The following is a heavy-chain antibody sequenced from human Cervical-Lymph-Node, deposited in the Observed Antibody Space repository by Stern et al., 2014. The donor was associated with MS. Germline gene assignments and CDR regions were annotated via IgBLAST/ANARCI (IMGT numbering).Heavy chain of an antibody. CDR2: MYFSGGA. CDR3: GAMTTVSTIDY. Sequence: QVQLQESGPGLVKPSQTLSLTCTVSGGSISSGSYYWTWIRQHPGKGLEWIGYMYFSGGAYYNPSLDSRPTISLDPSKNQFSLNVKYVTAADTAVYYCGAMTTVSTIDYWGHGTLVTVSS. CDR1: GGSISSGSYY. V-gene: IGHV4-31*03. D-gene: IGHD4-17*01. J-gene: IGHJ4*01.